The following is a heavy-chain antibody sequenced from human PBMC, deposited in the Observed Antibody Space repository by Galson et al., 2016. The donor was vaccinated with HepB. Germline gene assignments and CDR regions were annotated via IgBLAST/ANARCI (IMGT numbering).Heavy chain of an antibody. J-gene: IGHJ4*02. D-gene: IGHD3-3*01. CDR2: FHYSGTT. Sequence: LSLTCTVSGGSITSSTYYWGWIRQPPGKGLEWIGSFHYSGTTYYNPSLKSRVTISVDTSKTQVSLKLSSVTAADTAVYYCARESVAIFGVVSFDSWGQGTLISVSS. CDR3: ARESVAIFGVVSFDS. V-gene: IGHV4-39*02. CDR1: GGSITSSTYY.